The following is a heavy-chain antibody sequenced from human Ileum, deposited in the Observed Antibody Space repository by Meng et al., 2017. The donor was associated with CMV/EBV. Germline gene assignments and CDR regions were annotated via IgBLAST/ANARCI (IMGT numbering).Heavy chain of an antibody. D-gene: IGHD6-19*01. J-gene: IGHJ4*02. Sequence: GESLKIPCVASGFTFSNHWMGWGRQGPGKGPEWVADIRKDGGEIYYVDSVKGRFTISRDNAKNSLYLQMNSLRAEDTALYYCARDMGWYRFDSWGQGTLVTVSS. CDR1: GFTFSNHW. V-gene: IGHV3-7*01. CDR2: IRKDGGEI. CDR3: ARDMGWYRFDS.